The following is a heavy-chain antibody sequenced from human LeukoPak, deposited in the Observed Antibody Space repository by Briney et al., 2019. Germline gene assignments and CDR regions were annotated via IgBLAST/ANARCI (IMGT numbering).Heavy chain of an antibody. J-gene: IGHJ4*02. V-gene: IGHV3-21*01. CDR2: ISSSTSYI. CDR1: GFTFSSYS. CDR3: ARGLTDGSGSYNY. D-gene: IGHD3-10*01. Sequence: GGSQRLSCAASGFTFSSYSMNWVRQAPGKGLEWVSSISSSTSYIYYADSVKGRFTISRDNAKNSLYLQMNSLRAEDTAVYYCARGLTDGSGSYNYWGQGTLVTVSS.